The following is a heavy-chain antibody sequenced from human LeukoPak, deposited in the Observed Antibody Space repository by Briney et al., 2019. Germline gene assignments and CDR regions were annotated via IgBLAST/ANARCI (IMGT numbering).Heavy chain of an antibody. CDR3: ARVGRYGYNLEYFDY. Sequence: SETLSLTCTVSGGSISSYYWSWIRQPPGKGLEWLGYIYYSGSTKYNPSLKSRVTISVDTSKNQFSLKLISVTAADTAVYYCARVGRYGYNLEYFDYWGQGTLVTVSS. CDR1: GGSISSYY. V-gene: IGHV4-59*01. CDR2: IYYSGST. J-gene: IGHJ4*02. D-gene: IGHD5-24*01.